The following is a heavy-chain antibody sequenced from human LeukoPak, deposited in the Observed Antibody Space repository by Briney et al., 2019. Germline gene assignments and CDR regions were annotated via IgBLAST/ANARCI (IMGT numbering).Heavy chain of an antibody. CDR3: ARGVRFLDY. V-gene: IGHV3-7*01. CDR1: GFTFSSYW. CDR2: IKHDGSEK. Sequence: GGSLRLSCAASGFTFSSYWMTWVLQAPGKGLEWVANIKHDGSEKYYVDSVKGRFTISRDNAKNSLYLQMNSLRAEDTAVYYCARGVRFLDYWGQGTLVTVSS. J-gene: IGHJ4*02. D-gene: IGHD3-3*01.